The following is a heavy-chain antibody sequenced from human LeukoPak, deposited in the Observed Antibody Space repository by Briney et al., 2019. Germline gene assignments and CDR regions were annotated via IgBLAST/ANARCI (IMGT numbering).Heavy chain of an antibody. CDR2: ISGSGGST. CDR3: AKDRAKSRPAGYDGDAFDI. Sequence: TGGSLRLSCAASGFTFCSYAMSWVRPAPGQGLERVSAISGSGGSTYYADSVKGRFTISRDNSKNTLYLQMNSLRAEDTAVYYCAKDRAKSRPAGYDGDAFDIWGQGTMVTVSS. V-gene: IGHV3-23*01. CDR1: GFTFCSYA. D-gene: IGHD5-12*01. J-gene: IGHJ3*02.